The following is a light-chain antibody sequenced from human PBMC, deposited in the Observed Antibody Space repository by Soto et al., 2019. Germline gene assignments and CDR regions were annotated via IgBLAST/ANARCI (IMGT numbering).Light chain of an antibody. Sequence: EIVLTQSPGTLSLSPGERATLSCRASQSVSSSYLAWHQQKPGQAPRLLIYGASSRATCIPDRFSGSGSGTDFTLTISRREPEDFVVYYCQQYGSSPFTFGGGTKVEIK. CDR2: GAS. V-gene: IGKV3-20*01. CDR1: QSVSSSY. J-gene: IGKJ4*01. CDR3: QQYGSSPFT.